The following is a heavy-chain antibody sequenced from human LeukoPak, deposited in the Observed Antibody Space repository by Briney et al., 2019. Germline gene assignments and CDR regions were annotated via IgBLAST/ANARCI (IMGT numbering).Heavy chain of an antibody. CDR1: GFTFSSYE. CDR2: ISSSGITI. CDR3: ARDRNYYYYMDV. V-gene: IGHV3-48*03. J-gene: IGHJ6*03. Sequence: GGSLRLSCAASGFTFSSYEMNWVRQAPGKGLEWVSYISSSGITIYYADSVKGRFTISRDNAKNSLYLQMNSLRAEDTAVYYCARDRNYYYYMDVWGKGTTVTISS.